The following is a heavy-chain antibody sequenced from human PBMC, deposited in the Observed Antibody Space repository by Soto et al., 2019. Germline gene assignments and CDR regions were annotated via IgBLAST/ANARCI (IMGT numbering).Heavy chain of an antibody. D-gene: IGHD4-17*01. CDR2: VYGGGDA. V-gene: IGHV3-66*01. J-gene: IGHJ2*01. CDR1: GFTVSRNY. Sequence: VQLVESGGGLVQPGGSLRLSCAASGFTVSRNYMSWVRQAPGKGLEWVSVVYGGGDAFYADSVKGRFTISRDNSKGTLYLQMNSLRAEDTAVYYCARDYAWYFDLWGRGTLVTVSS. CDR3: ARDYAWYFDL.